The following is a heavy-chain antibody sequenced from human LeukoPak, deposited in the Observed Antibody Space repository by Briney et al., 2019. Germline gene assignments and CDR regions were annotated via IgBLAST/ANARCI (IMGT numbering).Heavy chain of an antibody. D-gene: IGHD3-3*01. CDR1: GGSISSYY. V-gene: IGHV4-59*01. CDR3: ARVAYDFWSGYYPSYNWFDP. Sequence: SETLSLTCTVSGGSISSYYWSWIRQPPWKGLEWIGYIYYSGSTNYNPSLKSRVTISVDTSKNQFSLKLSSVTAADTAVYYCARVAYDFWSGYYPSYNWFDPWGQGTLVTVSS. J-gene: IGHJ5*02. CDR2: IYYSGST.